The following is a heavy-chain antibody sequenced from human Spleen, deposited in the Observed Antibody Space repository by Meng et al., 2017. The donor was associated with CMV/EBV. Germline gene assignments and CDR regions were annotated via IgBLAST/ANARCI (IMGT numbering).Heavy chain of an antibody. D-gene: IGHD1-26*01. V-gene: IGHV3-21*01. J-gene: IGHJ3*02. Sequence: GESLKISCAASGFTFSTYMMNWVRQAPGKGLEWVSSITSSGNYMYYADSVKGRFTISRDNVKNSLYLQMNSLRAEDTAAYYCAYTGNYYASVSAFDIWGQGTMVTVSS. CDR3: AYTGNYYASVSAFDI. CDR2: ITSSGNYM. CDR1: GFTFSTYM.